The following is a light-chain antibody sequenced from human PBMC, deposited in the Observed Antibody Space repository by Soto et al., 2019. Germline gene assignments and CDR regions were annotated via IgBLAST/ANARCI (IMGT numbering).Light chain of an antibody. CDR3: SSYTSSSTLV. V-gene: IGLV2-14*01. J-gene: IGLJ1*01. Sequence: QSVLTQPASVSVSPGQSITISCTGTSSDIGGHNYVSWYQQHPGKAPKLMIYEVSNRPSGVSDRFSGSKSGNTASLTISGLQAEDEADYYCSSYTSSSTLVFGTGTKVTVL. CDR1: SSDIGGHNY. CDR2: EVS.